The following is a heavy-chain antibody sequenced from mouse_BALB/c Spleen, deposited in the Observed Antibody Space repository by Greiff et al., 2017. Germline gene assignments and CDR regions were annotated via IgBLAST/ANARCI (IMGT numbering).Heavy chain of an antibody. CDR2: ISYSGST. CDR1: GYSITSDYA. V-gene: IGHV3-2*02. CDR3: ARGGWLGGFAY. Sequence: EVKLMESGPGLVKPSQSLSLTCTVTGYSITSDYAWNWIRQFPGNKLEWMGYISYSGSTSYNPSLKSRISITRDTSKNQFFLQLNSVTTEDTATYYCARGGWLGGFAYWGQGTLVTVSA. J-gene: IGHJ3*01. D-gene: IGHD2-2*01.